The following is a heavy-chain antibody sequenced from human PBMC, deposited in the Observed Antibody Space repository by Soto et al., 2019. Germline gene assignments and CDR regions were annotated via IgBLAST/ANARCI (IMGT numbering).Heavy chain of an antibody. CDR1: GFTLSSYN. Sequence: EVQLVESGGGLVQPGGSLRLSCAASGFTLSSYNINWVRQAPGKGLEWVSYISGSSDTIYYADSVKGRFTISRDNAKNSLNLQMDSLRDEDTAVYYCARDHGGSTWFVGIYYYFGVDVWGQGTTVTVSS. J-gene: IGHJ6*02. CDR3: ARDHGGSTWFVGIYYYFGVDV. CDR2: ISGSSDTI. D-gene: IGHD6-13*01. V-gene: IGHV3-48*02.